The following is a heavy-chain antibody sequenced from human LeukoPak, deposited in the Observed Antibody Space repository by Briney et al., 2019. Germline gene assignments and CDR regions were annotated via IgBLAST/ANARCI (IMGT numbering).Heavy chain of an antibody. J-gene: IGHJ5*02. Sequence: SETLSLTCAVYGGSFSGYYWSWIRQPPGKGLEWIGEISHSGSTNYNPSLKSRVTISVDTSKNQFSLKLNSVTAADTAVYYCARAPFGRYYSYGPQYNWFDPWGQGTLVTVSS. D-gene: IGHD5-18*01. CDR2: ISHSGST. CDR3: ARAPFGRYYSYGPQYNWFDP. V-gene: IGHV4-34*01. CDR1: GGSFSGYY.